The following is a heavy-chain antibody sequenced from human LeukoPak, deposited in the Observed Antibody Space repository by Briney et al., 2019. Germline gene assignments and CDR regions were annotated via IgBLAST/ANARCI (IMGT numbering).Heavy chain of an antibody. V-gene: IGHV3-23*01. D-gene: IGHD3-10*02. CDR2: ISGSGDVI. J-gene: IGHJ6*02. CDR1: GFTFSDSP. Sequence: GGSLRLSCAASGFTFSDSPMNWGRQAPGEGLEWVSTISGSGDVIYSTDSVKGRFTVSRDNFKSTMYLQMDGLRAEDTATYYCAKFMGGSGDYVSAFYYYALDVWGQGTTVTVSS. CDR3: AKFMGGSGDYVSAFYYYALDV.